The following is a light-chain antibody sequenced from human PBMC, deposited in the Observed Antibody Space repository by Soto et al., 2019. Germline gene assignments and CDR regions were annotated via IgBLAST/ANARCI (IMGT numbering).Light chain of an antibody. J-gene: IGKJ4*01. CDR2: GAS. Sequence: EMVLTHCPGTLSLSPGERATLSCRASQSVSSSYLAWYQQKPGQAPRLLVYGASSRSTGIPDRFSGSGSGTACTLTISRLEPEDFAVYYGQQYGSSTGTFGRGTKVEIK. V-gene: IGKV3-20*01. CDR1: QSVSSSY. CDR3: QQYGSSTGT.